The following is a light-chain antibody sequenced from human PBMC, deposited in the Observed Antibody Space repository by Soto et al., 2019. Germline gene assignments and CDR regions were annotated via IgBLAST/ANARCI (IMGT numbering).Light chain of an antibody. CDR3: YSYTDSLTVV. V-gene: IGLV2-14*01. CDR1: SSDVGRYNS. CDR2: DVT. Sequence: QSVLTQPASVSGSPGQSITISCTGTSSDVGRYNSVSWYQQYPGKAPKVMIYDVTYRPSGVSNRFSGSKSGNTASLTISGLQPDDEADYYCYSYTDSLTVVFGGGTKLTVL. J-gene: IGLJ2*01.